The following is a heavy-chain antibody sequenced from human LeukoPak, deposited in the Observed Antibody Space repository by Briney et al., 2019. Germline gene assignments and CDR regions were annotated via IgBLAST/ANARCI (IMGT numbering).Heavy chain of an antibody. CDR3: ARAVGYCSGGSCYSYYFDY. CDR2: INHSGST. J-gene: IGHJ4*02. D-gene: IGHD2-15*01. V-gene: IGHV4-34*01. Sequence: SETLSLTCAVYGGSFSGYYWSWIRQPPGKGLEWIGEINHSGSTNYNPSLKSRVTISVDTSKNQFSLKLSSVTAADTAVYYCARAVGYCSGGSCYSYYFDYWGQGTLVTVSS. CDR1: GGSFSGYY.